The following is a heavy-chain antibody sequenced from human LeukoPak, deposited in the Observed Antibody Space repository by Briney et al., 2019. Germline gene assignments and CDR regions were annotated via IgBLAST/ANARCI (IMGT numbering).Heavy chain of an antibody. J-gene: IGHJ2*01. D-gene: IGHD6-19*01. CDR3: ATVHLEYSSGWWYFDL. CDR1: GYTLTELS. CDR2: FDPEDGET. V-gene: IGHV1-24*01. Sequence: ASVKVSCKVSGYTLTELSMHWVRQAPGKGLEWMGGFDPEDGETIYAQRFQGRVTMTEDTSTDTAYMELSSLRSEDTAVYYCATVHLEYSSGWWYFDLWGRGNLVTVSS.